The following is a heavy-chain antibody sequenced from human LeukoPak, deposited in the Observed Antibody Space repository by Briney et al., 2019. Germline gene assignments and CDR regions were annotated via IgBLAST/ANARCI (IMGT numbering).Heavy chain of an antibody. CDR2: INPNSGGT. V-gene: IGHV1-2*02. Sequence: GASLRVSSTASVYTFTPYYMRWGRQAPGQRLEWRGWINPNSGGTNYAQKFQGRVTMTRDTSISTAYMELSRLRSDDTAVYYCAGGYSYGDYYYYYMDVWGKGTTVTVSS. CDR1: VYTFTPYY. D-gene: IGHD5-18*01. CDR3: AGGYSYGDYYYYYMDV. J-gene: IGHJ6*03.